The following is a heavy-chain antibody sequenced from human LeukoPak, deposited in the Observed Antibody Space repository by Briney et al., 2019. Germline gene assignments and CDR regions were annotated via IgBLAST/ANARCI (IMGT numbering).Heavy chain of an antibody. CDR3: AREILGGFNPGAY. J-gene: IGHJ4*02. CDR1: LDSTTSNF. V-gene: IGHV4-4*02. Sequence: SETLSHTCTVSLDSTTSNFWSWVRQPPGKGLEWIGEIHRSGSPNYNPSLQSRVTISIDRSRNQIVLELSSVTAADTAVYYCAREILGGFNPGAYWGQGILVTVSS. D-gene: IGHD1-14*01. CDR2: IHRSGSP.